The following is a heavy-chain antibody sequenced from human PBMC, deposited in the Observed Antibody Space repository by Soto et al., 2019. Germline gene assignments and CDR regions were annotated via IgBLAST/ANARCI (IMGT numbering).Heavy chain of an antibody. CDR2: ISYDGSNK. V-gene: IGHV3-30-3*01. Sequence: GGSLRLSCAASGFTFNSYAMHWVRQAPGKGLEWVEVISYDGSNKYYADSVKGRFTITRDNYKNTLYLHMNSLRAEDTALYYCARDTIADCSGGSCYYFDYWGQGTLVTVSS. D-gene: IGHD2-15*01. CDR3: ARDTIADCSGGSCYYFDY. CDR1: GFTFNSYA. J-gene: IGHJ4*02.